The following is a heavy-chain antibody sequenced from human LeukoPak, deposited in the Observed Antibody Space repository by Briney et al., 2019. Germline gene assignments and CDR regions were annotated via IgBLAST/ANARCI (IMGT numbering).Heavy chain of an antibody. CDR1: GYSFIAHY. CDR3: VRDPREPANDLDY. D-gene: IGHD1-1*01. J-gene: IGHJ4*01. V-gene: IGHV1-2*02. CDR2: IDCGAGDT. Sequence: ASVKVSCKTSGYSFIAHYIHWVRQAPAQALQWLAYIDCGAGDTNYAQPFQGRVTVTRDKSINTAYLELSSLTFDDTAIYYCVRDPREPANDLDYWGRGTLVTVSS.